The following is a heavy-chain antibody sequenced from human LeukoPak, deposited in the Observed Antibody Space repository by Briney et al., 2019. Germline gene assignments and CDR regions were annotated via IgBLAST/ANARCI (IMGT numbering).Heavy chain of an antibody. CDR1: GYTFTSYY. CDR2: INPSGGST. CDR3: ARDREFLRYFDWLSPPALYYFDY. D-gene: IGHD3-9*01. Sequence: ASVKVSCKASGYTFTSYYMHWVRQAPGQGLEWMGIINPSGGSTSYAQKFQGRVTISVDTSKNQFSLKLSSVTAADTAVYYCARDREFLRYFDWLSPPALYYFDYWAREPWSPPPQ. J-gene: IGHJ4*02. V-gene: IGHV1-46*01.